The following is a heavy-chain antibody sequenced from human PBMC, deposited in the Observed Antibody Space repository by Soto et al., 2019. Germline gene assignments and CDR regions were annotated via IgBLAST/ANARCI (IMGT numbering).Heavy chain of an antibody. Sequence: EVQLVESGGGLVQPGGSLRLSCAASGVTVSSNYMSWVRQAPGKGLEWVSVNSGGSTYYADSVKGRFTISRDNSKNTLYLQMHSLRAEDTAVYYCARHGYNYGGGYFDYWGQGTLVTVSS. J-gene: IGHJ4*02. D-gene: IGHD5-18*01. CDR2: NSGGST. V-gene: IGHV3-66*04. CDR1: GVTVSSNY. CDR3: ARHGYNYGGGYFDY.